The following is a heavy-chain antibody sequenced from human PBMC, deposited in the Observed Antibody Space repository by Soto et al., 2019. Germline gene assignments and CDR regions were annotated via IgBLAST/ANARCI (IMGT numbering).Heavy chain of an antibody. D-gene: IGHD5-12*01. Sequence: GGSLRLSCAASGFTFSSYAMHWVRQAPGKGLEWVAVISYDGSNKYYADSVKGRFTISRDNSKNTLYLQMNSLRAEDTAVYYCAKDLRRDGYKKFDYWGQGTLVTVSS. CDR3: AKDLRRDGYKKFDY. CDR1: GFTFSSYA. CDR2: ISYDGSNK. V-gene: IGHV3-30-3*01. J-gene: IGHJ4*02.